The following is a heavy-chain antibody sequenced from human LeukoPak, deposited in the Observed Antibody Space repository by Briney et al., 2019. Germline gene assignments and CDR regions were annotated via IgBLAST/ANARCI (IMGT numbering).Heavy chain of an antibody. D-gene: IGHD3-10*01. J-gene: IGHJ3*02. CDR2: INPSGGST. Sequence: ASVKVSRKASGYTFTSYYMHWVRQAPGQGLEWMGIINPSGGSTSYAQKFQGRVTMTRDTSTSTVYMELSSLRSEDTAVYYCARGVGAMVRGPPDAFDIWGQGTMVTVSS. CDR3: ARGVGAMVRGPPDAFDI. V-gene: IGHV1-46*01. CDR1: GYTFTSYY.